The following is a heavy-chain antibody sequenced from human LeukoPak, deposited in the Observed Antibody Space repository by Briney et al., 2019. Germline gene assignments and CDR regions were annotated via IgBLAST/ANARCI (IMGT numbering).Heavy chain of an antibody. CDR2: INPNRGST. J-gene: IGHJ4*02. D-gene: IGHD3-22*01. CDR1: GYTFTSYY. V-gene: IGHV1-46*04. Sequence: ASVKVSCKASGYTFTSYYMYWVRQAPGQGLEWMGIINPNRGSTNYAQKLQSRVTMTRDMSTSTVCMGLCSLRYEDTPVYYCATGGHVRVYDSSAYYGHYWGQGTLVTVSS. CDR3: ATGGHVRVYDSSAYYGHY.